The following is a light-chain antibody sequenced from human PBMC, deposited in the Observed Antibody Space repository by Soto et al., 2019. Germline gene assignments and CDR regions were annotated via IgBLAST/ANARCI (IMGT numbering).Light chain of an antibody. CDR3: QRYGLSPPFS. Sequence: EVVLTQSPGTLSLSPGERASLSCRASQSLSRNYVAWYQQKVGPAPRLLIYATSSRATGIPDRFRGSGSGTDFSLTIARLEPEAFAVYYCQRYGLSPPFSFGPGTKVEIK. J-gene: IGKJ3*01. V-gene: IGKV3-20*01. CDR1: QSLSRNY. CDR2: ATS.